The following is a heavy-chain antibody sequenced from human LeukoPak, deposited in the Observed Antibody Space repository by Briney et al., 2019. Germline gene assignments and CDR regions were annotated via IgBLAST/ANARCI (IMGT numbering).Heavy chain of an antibody. V-gene: IGHV1-2*02. CDR1: GYTFTGYY. J-gene: IGHJ5*02. CDR3: ARDNSVGDVAWWFDP. D-gene: IGHD1-26*01. CDR2: INPNSGGT. Sequence: ASVKVSCKAPGYTFTGYYMHWVRQAPGQGLEWMGWINPNSGGTNYAQKFQGRVTMTRDTSISTAYMELSRLRSDDTAVYYCARDNSVGDVAWWFDPWGQGTLVTVSS.